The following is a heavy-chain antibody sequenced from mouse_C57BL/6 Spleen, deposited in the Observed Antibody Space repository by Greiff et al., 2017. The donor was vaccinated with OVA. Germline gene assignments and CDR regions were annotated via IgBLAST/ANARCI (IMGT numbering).Heavy chain of an antibody. J-gene: IGHJ3*01. V-gene: IGHV14-4*01. Sequence: VQLQQSGAELVRPGASVKLSCTASGFNIKDDYMHWVKQRPEQGLEWIGWIDPENGDTEYASKFQGKATITADTSSNTAYLQLSSLTSEDTAVYYCTRGGAWFAYWGQGTLVTVSA. CDR3: TRGGAWFAY. CDR1: GFNIKDDY. CDR2: IDPENGDT.